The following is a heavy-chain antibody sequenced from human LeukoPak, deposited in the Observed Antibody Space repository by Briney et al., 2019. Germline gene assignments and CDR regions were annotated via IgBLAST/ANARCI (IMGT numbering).Heavy chain of an antibody. D-gene: IGHD3-22*01. CDR1: GYSFTSYW. CDR2: IYPGDSDT. J-gene: IGHJ6*02. CDR3: ARLGNYDSEDNYYGMDV. Sequence: GESLKISCKGSGYSFTSYWIGWVRQMPGKGLEWMGIIYPGDSDTRYSPSFQGQVTISADKSISTAYLQWSSLKASDTAMYYCARLGNYDSEDNYYGMDVWGQGTTVTVSS. V-gene: IGHV5-51*01.